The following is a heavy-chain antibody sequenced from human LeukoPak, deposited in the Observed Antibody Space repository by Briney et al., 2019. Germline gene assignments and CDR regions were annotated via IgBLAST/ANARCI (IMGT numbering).Heavy chain of an antibody. CDR3: ARRPWLWFGETHYYMDV. D-gene: IGHD3-10*01. J-gene: IGHJ6*03. Sequence: SETLSLTCAVSGYSISSGHYWGWIRQPPGKGLEWIGSIYHSGSTYYNPSLKGRVTISVDTSKNQFSLKLSSVTAADTAVYYCARRPWLWFGETHYYMDVWGKGTTVTVSS. CDR2: IYHSGST. V-gene: IGHV4-38-2*01. CDR1: GYSISSGHY.